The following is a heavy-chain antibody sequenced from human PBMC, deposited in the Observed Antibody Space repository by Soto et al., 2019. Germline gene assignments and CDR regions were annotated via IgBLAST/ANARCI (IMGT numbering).Heavy chain of an antibody. CDR1: GYTFTGYY. CDR2: INPNSGGT. Sequence: ASVKVSCKASGYTFTGYYMHWLRQAPGQGLEWMGWINPNSGGTNYAQKFQGWVTMTRDTSISTAYMELSRLISDDTAVYYCAMLYYDSSGYYGWFDYWGQGTLATVSS. V-gene: IGHV1-2*04. CDR3: AMLYYDSSGYYGWFDY. D-gene: IGHD3-22*01. J-gene: IGHJ4*02.